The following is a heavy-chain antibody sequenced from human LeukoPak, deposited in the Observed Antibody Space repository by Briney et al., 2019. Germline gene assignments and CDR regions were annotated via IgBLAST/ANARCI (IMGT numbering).Heavy chain of an antibody. CDR1: GFTFSSYA. Sequence: GGSLRLSCAASGFTFSSYAMSWVRQAPGKGLEWVSAISGSGGSTYYADSVKGRFTISRDNSKNTLYLQMNSLRAEDTAVYYRAKWRCGGSCYDFDYWGQGTLVTVSS. J-gene: IGHJ4*02. CDR2: ISGSGGST. CDR3: AKWRCGGSCYDFDY. D-gene: IGHD2-15*01. V-gene: IGHV3-23*01.